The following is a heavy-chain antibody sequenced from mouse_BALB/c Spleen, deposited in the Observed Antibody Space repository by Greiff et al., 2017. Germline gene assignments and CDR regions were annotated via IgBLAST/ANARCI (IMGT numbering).Heavy chain of an antibody. CDR2: ISTYYGDA. J-gene: IGHJ4*01. V-gene: IGHV1S137*01. Sequence: QVQLQQSGAELVRPGVSVKISCKGSGYTFTDYAMHWVKQSHAKSLEWIGVISTYYGDASYNQKFKGKATLTVDKSSSTAYMQLNSLTSEDSAVYYCARGGYYGGAMDYWGQGTSVTVSS. CDR1: GYTFTDYA. CDR3: ARGGYYGGAMDY. D-gene: IGHD2-3*01.